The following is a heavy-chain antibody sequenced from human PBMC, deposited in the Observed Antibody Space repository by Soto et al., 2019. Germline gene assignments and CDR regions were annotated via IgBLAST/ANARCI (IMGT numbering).Heavy chain of an antibody. CDR3: ARESRSWYGSIWDY. CDR1: GGSVSSGSYY. D-gene: IGHD6-13*01. J-gene: IGHJ4*02. V-gene: IGHV4-61*01. CDR2: IYYSGST. Sequence: SETLSLTCTVSGGSVSSGSYYWSWIRQPLGKGLEWIGYIYYSGSTNYNPSLKSRVTISVDTSKNQFSLKLSSVTAADTAVYYCARESRSWYGSIWDYWGQGTLVTVSS.